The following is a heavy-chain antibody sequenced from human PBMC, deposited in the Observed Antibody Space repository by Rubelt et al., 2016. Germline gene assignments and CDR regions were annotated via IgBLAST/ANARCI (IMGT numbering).Heavy chain of an antibody. CDR3: ARGGYGSQEAVDEFDI. CDR2: MDFAGRT. J-gene: IGHJ3*02. V-gene: IGHV4-59*09. D-gene: IGHD5-12*01. Sequence: WVAYMDFAGRTKYKPSLKSRVIMSGDTSKNQFSLRLSSATAADTAVYYCARGGYGSQEAVDEFDIWGPGTMVTVSS.